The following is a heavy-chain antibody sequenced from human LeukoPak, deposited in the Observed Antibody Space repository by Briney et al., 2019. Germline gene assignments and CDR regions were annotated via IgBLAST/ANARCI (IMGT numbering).Heavy chain of an antibody. J-gene: IGHJ3*02. D-gene: IGHD4-17*01. Sequence: AGGSLRLSCAASGFTFSSYSMSWVRQAPGKGLEWVSSISSSSSYIYYADSVKGRFTISRDNAKNSLYLQMNSLRAEDTAVYYCARAVYGFDAFDIWGQGTMVTVSS. CDR1: GFTFSSYS. CDR3: ARAVYGFDAFDI. V-gene: IGHV3-21*01. CDR2: ISSSSSYI.